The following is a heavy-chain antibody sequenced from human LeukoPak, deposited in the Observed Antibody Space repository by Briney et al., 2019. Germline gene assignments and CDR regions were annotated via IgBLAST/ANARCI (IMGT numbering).Heavy chain of an antibody. CDR2: ISWNSGSI. CDR1: GFTFDDYA. CDR3: ATYSSLNAREFQY. D-gene: IGHD3-22*01. Sequence: GRSLRLSYAASGFTFDDYAMHWVRQAPGRGLEWVSGISWNSGSIGYADSVKGRFTIPRDNAKNSLYLQMNSLRAEDTAVYYCATYSSLNAREFQYWGQGTLVTVSS. J-gene: IGHJ1*01. V-gene: IGHV3-9*01.